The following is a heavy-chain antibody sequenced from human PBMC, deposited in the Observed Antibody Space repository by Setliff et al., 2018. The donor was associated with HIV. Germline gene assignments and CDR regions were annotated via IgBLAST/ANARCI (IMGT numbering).Heavy chain of an antibody. CDR2: IKQDGSEK. D-gene: IGHD3-22*01. J-gene: IGHJ3*02. Sequence: GESLSLSCAASGFTFSSYWMSWVRQAPGKGLEWMANIKQDGSEKYYVHSVKGRFTISRDNAKNSLYLQMNSLRAEDTAVYYCARGDFYDSSGYFTDAFDIWGQGTMVTVSS. CDR3: ARGDFYDSSGYFTDAFDI. CDR1: GFTFSSYW. V-gene: IGHV3-7*03.